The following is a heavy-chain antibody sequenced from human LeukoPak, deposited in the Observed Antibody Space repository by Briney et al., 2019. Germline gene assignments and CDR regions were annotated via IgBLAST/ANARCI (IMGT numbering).Heavy chain of an antibody. CDR2: IGSSSSPI. V-gene: IGHV3-48*01. CDR1: GFTFSACS. J-gene: IGHJ4*02. CDR3: ARDQAYSFDY. D-gene: IGHD4-11*01. Sequence: GGSLRLSCAASGFTFSACSMNWVRQAPEKGLEWVSYIGSSSSPIYYADSVKGRFTISRDNAKNSLYLQMDSLRAEDTAVYYCARDQAYSFDYWGQGTLVTVSS.